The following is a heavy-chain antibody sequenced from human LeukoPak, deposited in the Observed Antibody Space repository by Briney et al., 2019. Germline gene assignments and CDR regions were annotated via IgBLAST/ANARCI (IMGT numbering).Heavy chain of an antibody. CDR3: ARTTTVTTLFDY. D-gene: IGHD4-17*01. CDR2: IYYSGST. V-gene: IGHV4-30-4*08. J-gene: IGHJ4*02. Sequence: WVRQAPGKGLEWIGYIYYSGSTYYNPSLKSRVTISVDTSKNQFSLKLSSVTAADTAVYYCARTTTVTTLFDYWGQGTLVTVSS.